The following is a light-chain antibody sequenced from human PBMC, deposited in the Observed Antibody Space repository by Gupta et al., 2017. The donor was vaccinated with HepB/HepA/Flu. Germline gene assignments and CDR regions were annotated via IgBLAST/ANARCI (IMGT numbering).Light chain of an antibody. J-gene: IGLJ2*01. CDR3: SSYTSTSTPVV. V-gene: IGLV2-14*03. Sequence: QSALTHPASLSGPPGQSITISSTGTSSDVGGYKYVSWYQQHPGKAHKLMMDDDSNRPSGVSDRFAGSKSGTTASPTLTGLQAEDEAEDDCSSYTSTSTPVVFGGGTKLTVL. CDR2: DDS. CDR1: SSDVGGYKY.